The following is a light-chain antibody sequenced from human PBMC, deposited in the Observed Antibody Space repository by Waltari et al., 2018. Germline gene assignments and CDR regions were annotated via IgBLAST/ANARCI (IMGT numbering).Light chain of an antibody. CDR3: QQRSTSFT. J-gene: IGKJ3*01. Sequence: EIVLPQSPATLSLSPGERATLSCRASQSISSYLAWYQQKPGQAPRLLIYDASTRAAGIPARFSGSGSVTDFTLTISSLEPEDFALYYCQQRSTSFTFGPGTRVDVK. CDR1: QSISSY. V-gene: IGKV3-11*01. CDR2: DAS.